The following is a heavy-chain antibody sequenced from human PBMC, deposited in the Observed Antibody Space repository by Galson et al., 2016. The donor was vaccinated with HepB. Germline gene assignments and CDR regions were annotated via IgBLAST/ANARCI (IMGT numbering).Heavy chain of an antibody. CDR3: ARGTVPAGRGFLTFGP. Sequence: SETLSLTCAVYGGSLSGNYCNWIRQPPGKGLEWIGEINHSGSTNYNPSLKSRVTISVDTSKNQFSLKLSSVTAADTAVYYCARGTVPAGRGFLTFGPWGQGTLVTVSS. D-gene: IGHD4-17*01. CDR2: INHSGST. J-gene: IGHJ5*02. CDR1: GGSLSGNY. V-gene: IGHV4-34*01.